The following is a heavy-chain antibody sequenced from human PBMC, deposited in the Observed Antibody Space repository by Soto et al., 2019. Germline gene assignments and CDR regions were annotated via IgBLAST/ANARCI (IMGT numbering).Heavy chain of an antibody. CDR3: ARTGTPYYYYGMDV. CDR1: GGSISSSSYY. D-gene: IGHD1-1*01. V-gene: IGHV4-39*01. CDR2: IYYSGGT. J-gene: IGHJ6*02. Sequence: SETLSLTCTVSGGSISSSSYYWGWIRQPPGKGLEWIGSIYYSGGTYYNPSLKSRVTISVDTSKNQFSLKLSSVTAADTAVYYCARTGTPYYYYGMDVWGQGTTVTVSS.